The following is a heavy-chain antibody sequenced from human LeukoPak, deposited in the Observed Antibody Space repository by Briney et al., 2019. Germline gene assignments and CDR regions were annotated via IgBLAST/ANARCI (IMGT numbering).Heavy chain of an antibody. Sequence: SETLSLTCSVSGASISSYSRSWIRQTPGKGLEWIGYIYNSATTNYNPSLKSRLTISVDTSKNQISLKLTSVTAADTAVYYCARNSSSSWGYYSMDVWGKGTTVTVSS. J-gene: IGHJ6*03. CDR3: ARNSSSSWGYYSMDV. CDR1: GASISSYS. V-gene: IGHV4-59*01. D-gene: IGHD6-13*01. CDR2: IYNSATT.